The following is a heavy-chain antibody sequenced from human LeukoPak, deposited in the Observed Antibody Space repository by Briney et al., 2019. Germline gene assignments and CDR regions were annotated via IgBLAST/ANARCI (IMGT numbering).Heavy chain of an antibody. CDR3: ARGGSYLSAFDI. Sequence: GESLKISCAASGFTFDDYGMSWVRQAPGKGLEWVSGINWNGGSTGYADSVKGRFTISRDNAKNSLYLQMNSLRAEDTALYYCARGGSYLSAFDIWGQGTMVTVSS. V-gene: IGHV3-20*04. CDR2: INWNGGST. D-gene: IGHD1-26*01. J-gene: IGHJ3*02. CDR1: GFTFDDYG.